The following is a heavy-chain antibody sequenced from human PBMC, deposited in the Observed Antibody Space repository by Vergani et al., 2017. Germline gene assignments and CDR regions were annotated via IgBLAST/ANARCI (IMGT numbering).Heavy chain of an antibody. V-gene: IGHV4-34*02. CDR3: ARGGVIPIAVAFDY. CDR1: GGSFSGYY. CDR2: INHSGST. Sequence: QVQLQQWGAGLLKPSETLSLTCGVYGGSFSGYYWSWVRQPPGKGLEWIGEINHSGSTNYNPSLKSRVTISVDTSKNQFSLKLSSVTAADTAVYYCARGGVIPIAVAFDYWGQGTLVSVSS. D-gene: IGHD6-19*01. J-gene: IGHJ4*02.